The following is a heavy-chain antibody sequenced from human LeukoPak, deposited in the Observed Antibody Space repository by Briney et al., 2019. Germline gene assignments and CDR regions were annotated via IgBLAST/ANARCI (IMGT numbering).Heavy chain of an antibody. V-gene: IGHV4-39*07. CDR2: IYYSGST. J-gene: IGHJ5*02. D-gene: IGHD6-13*01. CDR1: GGSISSSSYY. CDR3: ARRVPGYSSSWYMVGSPHWFDP. Sequence: PSETLSLTCTVSGGSISSSSYYWGWIRQPPGKGLEWIGSIYYSGSTYNNPSLKSRVTISVDTSKNQFSLKLSSVTAADTAVYYCARRVPGYSSSWYMVGSPHWFDPWGQGTLVTVSS.